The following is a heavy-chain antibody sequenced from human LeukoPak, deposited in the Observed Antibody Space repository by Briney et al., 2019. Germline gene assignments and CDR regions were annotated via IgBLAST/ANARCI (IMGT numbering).Heavy chain of an antibody. J-gene: IGHJ5*02. CDR1: GFSFSNYW. CDR3: ARADNWQSGGA. D-gene: IGHD1-1*01. Sequence: PGGSLRLSCVASGFSFSNYWMYWGRQAPGNGLVWVSRINSDGSYTDYADSAKGRFTISRDNAKDTLYLQMNSLRADDTAVYYCARADNWQSGGAWGQGTLVTVSS. CDR2: INSDGSYT. V-gene: IGHV3-74*01.